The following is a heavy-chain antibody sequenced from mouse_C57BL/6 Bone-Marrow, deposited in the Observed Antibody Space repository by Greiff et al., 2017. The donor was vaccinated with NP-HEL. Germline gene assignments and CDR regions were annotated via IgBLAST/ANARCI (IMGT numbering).Heavy chain of an antibody. CDR2: IDPENGDT. D-gene: IGHD2-5*01. CDR1: GFTIKDDY. Sequence: VQLQQSGAELVRPGASVKLSCTASGFTIKDDYMHWVKQRPEQGLEWIGWIDPENGDTEYASKFQGKATITADTSSNTAYLQLSSLTSEDTAVYYCTSYYSNWGFAYWGQGTLVTVSA. V-gene: IGHV14-4*01. J-gene: IGHJ3*01. CDR3: TSYYSNWGFAY.